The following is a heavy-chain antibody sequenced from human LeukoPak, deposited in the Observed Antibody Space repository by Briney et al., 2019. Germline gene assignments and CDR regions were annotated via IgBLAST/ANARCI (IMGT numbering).Heavy chain of an antibody. V-gene: IGHV4-34*01. D-gene: IGHD5-12*01. CDR1: GGSFSGYY. Sequence: PSETLSLTCAVYGGSFSGYYWSWIRQPPGKGLEWIGEINHSGSTNYNPSLKSRVTISVDTSKNQFSLKLSSVTAADTAVCYCARGRGDIVATTNWFDPWGQGTLVTVSS. CDR3: ARGRGDIVATTNWFDP. CDR2: INHSGST. J-gene: IGHJ5*02.